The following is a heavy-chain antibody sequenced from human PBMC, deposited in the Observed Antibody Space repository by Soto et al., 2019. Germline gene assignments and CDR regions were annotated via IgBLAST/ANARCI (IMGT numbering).Heavy chain of an antibody. V-gene: IGHV4-30-4*01. CDR1: GGSISSGDYY. Sequence: QVQLQESGPGLVKPSQTLSLTCTVSGGSISSGDYYWSWIRQPPGKGLEWIGYIYYSGSTYYNPSLKSRVTISVDTSKNQFSLKLRSVTAADTAVYYCARGRGGAYCGGDCYNHFDSWAQGTLVIVSS. D-gene: IGHD2-21*02. J-gene: IGHJ4*02. CDR2: IYYSGST. CDR3: ARGRGGAYCGGDCYNHFDS.